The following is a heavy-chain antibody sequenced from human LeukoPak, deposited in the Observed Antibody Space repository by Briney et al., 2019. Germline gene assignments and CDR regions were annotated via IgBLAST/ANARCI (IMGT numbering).Heavy chain of an antibody. J-gene: IGHJ3*02. CDR3: ARGLGQWLLGGDAFDI. Sequence: GGSLRLSCAASGFTFSSFSMNWVRQAPGKGLEWVSCISSSSSTIYYADSVKGRFTISRDNAKNSLYLQMNSLRAEDTAVYYCARGLGQWLLGGDAFDIWGQGTMVTVSS. V-gene: IGHV3-48*01. D-gene: IGHD5-12*01. CDR2: ISSSSSTI. CDR1: GFTFSSFS.